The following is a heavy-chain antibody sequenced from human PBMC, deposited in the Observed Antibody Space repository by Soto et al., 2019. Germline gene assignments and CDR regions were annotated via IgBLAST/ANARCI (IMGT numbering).Heavy chain of an antibody. CDR1: GFSISDYG. D-gene: IGHD1-26*01. J-gene: IGHJ6*02. CDR2: ISYDGNNT. Sequence: GGSLRLSCAASGFSISDYGMEWVRQAPGKGLGWVALISYDGNNTYYADSVKGRFTISRDNSKDTLFLQMTGLRAEDTAVYYCAKGAGDRLSLGMDVWGQGTTVTVSS. V-gene: IGHV3-30*18. CDR3: AKGAGDRLSLGMDV.